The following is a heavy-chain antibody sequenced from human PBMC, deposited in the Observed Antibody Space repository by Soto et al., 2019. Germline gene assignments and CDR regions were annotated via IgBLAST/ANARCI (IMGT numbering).Heavy chain of an antibody. Sequence: ASVKVSCKASGYTFTSYGISWVRQAPGQGLEWMGWISAYNGNTNYAQKLQGRVTMTTDTSTSTAYMELGSLRSDDTAVYYCARDRVVVVPAASPDAFDIWGQGTMVTVSS. J-gene: IGHJ3*02. D-gene: IGHD2-2*01. CDR2: ISAYNGNT. CDR1: GYTFTSYG. V-gene: IGHV1-18*04. CDR3: ARDRVVVVPAASPDAFDI.